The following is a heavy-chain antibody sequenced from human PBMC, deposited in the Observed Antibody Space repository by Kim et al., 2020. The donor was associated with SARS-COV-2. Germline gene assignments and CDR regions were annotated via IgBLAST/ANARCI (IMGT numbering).Heavy chain of an antibody. V-gene: IGHV3-30*18. CDR2: ISYDGSNK. D-gene: IGHD6-25*01. CDR3: AKDGQAAAGLDYYYGMDV. J-gene: IGHJ6*01. Sequence: GSLRLSCAASGFTFSSYGMHWVRQAPGKGLEWVAVISYDGSNKYYADSVKGRFTISRDNSKNTLYLQMNSLRAEDTAVYYCAKDGQAAAGLDYYYGMDV. CDR1: GFTFSSYG.